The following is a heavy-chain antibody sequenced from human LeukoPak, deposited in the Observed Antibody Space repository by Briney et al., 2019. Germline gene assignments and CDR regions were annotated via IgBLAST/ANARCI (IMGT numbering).Heavy chain of an antibody. CDR3: ARSRGPTIFGVLVSERNWFDP. CDR1: GGSISSSNW. D-gene: IGHD3-3*01. CDR2: IYHSGST. J-gene: IGHJ5*02. Sequence: SETLSLTCAVSGGSISSSNWWSWVRQPPGKGLEWIGEIYHSGSTNYNPSLKSRVTISVDKSKNQFSLKLSSVTAADTAVYYCARSRGPTIFGVLVSERNWFDPWGQGTLVTVSS. V-gene: IGHV4-4*02.